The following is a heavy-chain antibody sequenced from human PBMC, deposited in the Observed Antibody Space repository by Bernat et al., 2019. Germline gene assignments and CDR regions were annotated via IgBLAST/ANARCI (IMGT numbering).Heavy chain of an antibody. J-gene: IGHJ5*02. D-gene: IGHD2-2*01. Sequence: EVQLLESGGGLVQPGGSLRLSCAASGFTFSSYAMTWVRQAPGKGLEWVSGIIGSGGSTYYADSVKGRFTISRDNSKNTLYLQMKSLRAEDTAIYYCARDASGCSSTSCSLGWFDPWGQGTLVTVSS. CDR1: GFTFSSYA. V-gene: IGHV3-23*01. CDR2: IIGSGGST. CDR3: ARDASGCSSTSCSLGWFDP.